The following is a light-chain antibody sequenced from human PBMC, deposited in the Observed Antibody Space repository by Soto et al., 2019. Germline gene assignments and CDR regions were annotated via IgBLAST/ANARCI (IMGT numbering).Light chain of an antibody. CDR2: KAS. Sequence: DIQMTQSPSTLSGSVGDRVTITCRASQGISTYLAWYQQKPGKAPKLLIYKASTLKSGVPSRFSGSGSGTEFTLTISSLQPDDFATYYCQHYNSYSEAFGQGTKVDI. J-gene: IGKJ1*01. CDR1: QGISTY. V-gene: IGKV1-5*03. CDR3: QHYNSYSEA.